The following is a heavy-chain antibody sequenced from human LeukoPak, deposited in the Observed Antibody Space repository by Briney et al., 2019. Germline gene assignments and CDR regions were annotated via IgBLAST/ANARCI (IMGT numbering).Heavy chain of an antibody. J-gene: IGHJ5*02. Sequence: SETLSLTCTVSGGSISSYYWSWIRQSPGKGLEWIGEISHSGSTNYNPSLKSRLTISVDTSKNQFSLKLSSVTAADTAVYYCVYSSSWYTARVEHWGQGTLVTVAS. CDR2: ISHSGST. V-gene: IGHV4-34*01. D-gene: IGHD6-13*01. CDR3: VYSSSWYTARVEH. CDR1: GGSISSYY.